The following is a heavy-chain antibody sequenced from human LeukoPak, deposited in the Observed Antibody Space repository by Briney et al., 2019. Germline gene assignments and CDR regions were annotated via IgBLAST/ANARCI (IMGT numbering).Heavy chain of an antibody. CDR3: ARGSDMTYVWGSYRYTTYFDY. CDR1: GGSISSSSYY. V-gene: IGHV4-39*07. D-gene: IGHD3-16*02. CDR2: IYYSGST. Sequence: SETLSLTCTVSGGSISSSSYYWGWIRQPPGKGLEWIGSIYYSGSTYYNPSLKSRVTISVDTPKNQFSLKLSSVTAADTAVYYCARGSDMTYVWGSYRYTTYFDYWGQGTLVTVSS. J-gene: IGHJ4*02.